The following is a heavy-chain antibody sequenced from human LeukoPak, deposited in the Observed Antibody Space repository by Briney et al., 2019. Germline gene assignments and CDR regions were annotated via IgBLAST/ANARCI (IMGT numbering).Heavy chain of an antibody. CDR2: MNPNSGNT. V-gene: IGHV1-8*01. J-gene: IGHJ6*02. Sequence: ASVNVSCKASGYTFTSYDINWVRQATGQGLEWMGWMNPNSGNTGYAQKFQGRVTMTRNTSISTAYMELSSLRSEDTAVYYCARGYCSGGSCNVYGMDVWGQATTVTVSS. CDR3: ARGYCSGGSCNVYGMDV. CDR1: GYTFTSYD. D-gene: IGHD2-15*01.